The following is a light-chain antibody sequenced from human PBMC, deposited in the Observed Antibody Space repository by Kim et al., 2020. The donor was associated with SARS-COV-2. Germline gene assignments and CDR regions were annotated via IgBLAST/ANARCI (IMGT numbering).Light chain of an antibody. V-gene: IGLV3-19*01. Sequence: SSELTQDPAVSVALGKTGRITCQGDNLRRDYASWFQQKPGQAPILVIYGKNNRPSGIPDRFSGFNSGNTASLTFTGSQAEDEAAYYCYSRDTSGHLVVFG. CDR1: NLRRDY. CDR3: YSRDTSGHLVV. J-gene: IGLJ7*01. CDR2: GKN.